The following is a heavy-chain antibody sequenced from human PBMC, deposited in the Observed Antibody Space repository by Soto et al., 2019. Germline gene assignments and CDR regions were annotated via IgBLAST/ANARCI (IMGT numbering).Heavy chain of an antibody. J-gene: IGHJ6*02. D-gene: IGHD6-13*01. V-gene: IGHV3-33*01. Sequence: GGSLRLSCAASGFTFSSYGMHWVRQAPGKGLEWVAVIWYDGNNKYYADSVKGRFTISRDNSKNTLYLQMNSLRAEDTAVYYCARDSRPAAVTWGWYSYYGMDVWGQGTTVTVPS. CDR3: ARDSRPAAVTWGWYSYYGMDV. CDR2: IWYDGNNK. CDR1: GFTFSSYG.